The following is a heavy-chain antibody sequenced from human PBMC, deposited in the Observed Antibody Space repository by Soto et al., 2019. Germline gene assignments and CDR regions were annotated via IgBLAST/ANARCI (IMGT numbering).Heavy chain of an antibody. J-gene: IGHJ4*02. CDR2: IYSGGST. V-gene: IGHV3-66*01. CDR1: GFTVSSNY. CDR3: ARDNGDRDFDY. D-gene: IGHD4-17*01. Sequence: GGSLRLSCAASGFTVSSNYMSWVRQAPGKGLEWVSVIYSGGSTYYADSVKGRFTISRDNSKNTLYLQMNSLRAEDTAVYYCARDNGDRDFDYWGQGTLVTVSS.